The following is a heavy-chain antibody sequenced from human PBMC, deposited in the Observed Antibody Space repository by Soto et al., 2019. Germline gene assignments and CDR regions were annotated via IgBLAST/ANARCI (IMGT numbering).Heavy chain of an antibody. V-gene: IGHV4-39*01. D-gene: IGHD3-10*01. CDR1: GGSISSSSCH. CDR3: ASFNYYGSGSYFAVAGHFDY. J-gene: IGHJ4*02. Sequence: PSETLSLTCTVSGGSISSSSCHWGWIRQPPGKGLEWIASIKYSGTTFYNPSLKSRVTLSVDTSKNQFALKLSSVTAAETAVYYCASFNYYGSGSYFAVAGHFDYWGQGTLVTVS. CDR2: IKYSGTT.